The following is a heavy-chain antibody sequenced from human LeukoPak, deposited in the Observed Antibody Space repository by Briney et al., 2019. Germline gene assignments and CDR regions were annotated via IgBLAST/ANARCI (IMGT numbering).Heavy chain of an antibody. D-gene: IGHD6-19*01. CDR1: GYTFTTYY. V-gene: IGHV1-46*01. Sequence: ASVKVSCKASGYTFTTYYIHWVRQAPGRGLEWMGMISPSGGSTSYPQKFQGRVTMTRDTSTSTVYMELSRLRSEDTALYFCARDGVAGTYYFDYWGQGTLVTVPS. J-gene: IGHJ4*02. CDR2: ISPSGGST. CDR3: ARDGVAGTYYFDY.